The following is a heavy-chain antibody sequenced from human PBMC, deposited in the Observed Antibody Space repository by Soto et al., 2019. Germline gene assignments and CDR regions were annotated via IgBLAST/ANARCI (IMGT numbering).Heavy chain of an antibody. D-gene: IGHD1-1*01. CDR3: VRDGTKTLRDWFDP. CDR1: GASISGFY. CDR2: IYATGTT. Sequence: LSLTCTVSGASISGFYWSWIRKSAGKGLEWIGLIYATGTTDYNPSLKSRVMMSVDTSKKQFSLKLRSVTAADTAVYYCVRDGTKTLRDWFDPWGQGISVTVYS. J-gene: IGHJ5*02. V-gene: IGHV4-4*07.